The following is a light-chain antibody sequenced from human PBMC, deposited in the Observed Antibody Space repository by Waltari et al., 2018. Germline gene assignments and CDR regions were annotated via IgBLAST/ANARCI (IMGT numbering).Light chain of an antibody. Sequence: RVCYMSYNKNYLAGYQHKPGQPPKLLFYWAATRESGVPDRFSAIGSGTDFTLTINNLQAEDVAVYYCQQYYRSRTFGQGTKVEIK. V-gene: IGKV4-1*01. J-gene: IGKJ1*01. CDR1: RVCYMSYNKNY. CDR2: WAA. CDR3: QQYYRSRT.